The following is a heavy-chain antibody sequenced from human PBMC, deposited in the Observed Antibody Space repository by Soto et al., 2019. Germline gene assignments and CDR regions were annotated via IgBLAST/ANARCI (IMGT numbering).Heavy chain of an antibody. CDR1: GGSVGSGSYY. CDR2: IYYSGST. Sequence: SETLSLTCTVSGGSVGSGSYYWSWIRQPPGKGLEWIGYIYYSGSTNYNPSLKSRVTISVDTSKNQFSLKLSSVTAADTAVYYCARDPNAYCSGGSCSHNWFDPWGQGTLVTVSS. V-gene: IGHV4-61*01. J-gene: IGHJ5*02. D-gene: IGHD2-15*01. CDR3: ARDPNAYCSGGSCSHNWFDP.